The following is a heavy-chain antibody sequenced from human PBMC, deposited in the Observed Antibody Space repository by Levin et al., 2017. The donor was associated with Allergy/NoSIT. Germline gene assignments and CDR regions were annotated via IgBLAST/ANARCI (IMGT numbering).Heavy chain of an antibody. D-gene: IGHD6-19*01. J-gene: IGHJ4*02. CDR3: AKAIAVAEAFDY. Sequence: SLKISCAASGFTFDDYAMHWVRQAPGKGLEWVSGISWNSGSIGYADSVKGRFTISRDNAKNSLYLQMNSLRAEDTALYYCAKAIAVAEAFDYWGQGTLVTVSS. CDR2: ISWNSGSI. CDR1: GFTFDDYA. V-gene: IGHV3-9*01.